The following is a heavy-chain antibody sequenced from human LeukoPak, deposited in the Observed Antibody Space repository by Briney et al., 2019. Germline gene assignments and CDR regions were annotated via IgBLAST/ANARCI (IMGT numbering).Heavy chain of an antibody. J-gene: IGHJ1*01. CDR2: ISGSSKHR. CDR1: GFTFTSYS. Sequence: PGGSLRLSCAASGFTFTSYSMNWVRQAPGKGLEWVSSISGSSKHRYYADSVKGRFTISRDNAKSSLYLQTNSLRAEDTAVYSVTTCYLQHWGQGTLVTVSS. CDR3: TTCYLQH. D-gene: IGHD4-17*01. V-gene: IGHV3-21*01.